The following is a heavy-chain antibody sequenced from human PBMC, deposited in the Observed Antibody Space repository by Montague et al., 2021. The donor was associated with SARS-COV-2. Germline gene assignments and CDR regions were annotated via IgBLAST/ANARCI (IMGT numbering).Heavy chain of an antibody. D-gene: IGHD6-13*01. CDR1: GGSISSYY. CDR2: IYYSGST. Sequence: SETLSLTCTVSGGSISSYYWSWIRQPPGKGLEWIGYIYYSGSTNYNPSLKSRVTISVDTSKNQFSLKLSSVTAADTAVYYCARERVDSSSWYNSYSDYWGQGTLVTVSS. J-gene: IGHJ4*02. V-gene: IGHV4-59*01. CDR3: ARERVDSSSWYNSYSDY.